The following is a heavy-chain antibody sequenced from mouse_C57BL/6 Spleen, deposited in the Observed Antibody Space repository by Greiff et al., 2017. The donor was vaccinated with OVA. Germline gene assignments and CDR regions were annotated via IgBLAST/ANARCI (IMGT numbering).Heavy chain of an antibody. J-gene: IGHJ2*01. CDR3: ASGDYYGSSYHFDY. Sequence: EVQLQQSGPELVKPGASVKISCKASGYTFTDYYMNWVKQSHGKSLEWIGDINPNNGGTSYNQKFKGKATLTVDKSSSTAYMELRSLTSEDSAVYYCASGDYYGSSYHFDYWGQGTTLTVSS. CDR2: INPNNGGT. D-gene: IGHD1-1*01. V-gene: IGHV1-26*01. CDR1: GYTFTDYY.